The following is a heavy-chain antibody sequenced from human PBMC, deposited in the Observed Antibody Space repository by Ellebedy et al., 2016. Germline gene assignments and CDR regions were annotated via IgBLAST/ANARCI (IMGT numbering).Heavy chain of an antibody. CDR2: IYSSGTT. CDR1: GGSVSSGSYY. CDR3: ARYQAVDAFDI. J-gene: IGHJ3*02. V-gene: IGHV4-61*01. Sequence: SETLSLTXTVSGGSVSSGSYYWSWIRQPPGKGLEWIGYIYSSGTTVYSPSLKSRVTISIDTSKNQFSLKLSSVTAADAAVYYCARYQAVDAFDIWGQGTLVIVSS.